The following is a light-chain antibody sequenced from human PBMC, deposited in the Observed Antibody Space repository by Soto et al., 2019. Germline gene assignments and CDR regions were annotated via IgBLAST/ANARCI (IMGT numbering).Light chain of an antibody. V-gene: IGKV1-39*01. J-gene: IGKJ3*01. Sequence: DIQMTQSPSSLSASVGDRVTITCRASQSISSYLNWYQQKPGKAPKLLIYAASGLQSGVPSRFSRSGAGTDCARTISSLQPEDIATYYCQQRYSNIITFGPGNKGDI. CDR2: AAS. CDR1: QSISSY. CDR3: QQRYSNIIT.